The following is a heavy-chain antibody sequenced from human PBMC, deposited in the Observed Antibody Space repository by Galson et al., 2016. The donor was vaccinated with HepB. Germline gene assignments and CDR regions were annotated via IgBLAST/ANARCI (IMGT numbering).Heavy chain of an antibody. D-gene: IGHD3-16*01. V-gene: IGHV3-21*01. CDR3: ARDWGPSKPGMDV. J-gene: IGHJ6*02. CDR1: GFTFSSYS. CDR2: ISSSSSYI. Sequence: SLRLSCAASGFTFSSYSMNWVRQAPGKGLEWVSSISSSSSYIYYADSVKGRFPISRDNAKNSLYLQMNSLRAEDTAVYYCARDWGPSKPGMDVWGQGTTVTVSS.